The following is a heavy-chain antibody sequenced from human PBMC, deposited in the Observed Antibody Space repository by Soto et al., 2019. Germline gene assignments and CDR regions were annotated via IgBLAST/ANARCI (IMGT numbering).Heavy chain of an antibody. Sequence: ASVKVSCKASGYTFTSYAMHWVRQAPGQRLEWMGWINAGNGNTEYSQKFQGRVTITRDTSASTAYMELSSLRSEDTAVYYCANGGGSYYPFDYWGQGTLVTVSS. CDR3: ANGGGSYYPFDY. D-gene: IGHD1-26*01. V-gene: IGHV1-3*01. CDR2: INAGNGNT. CDR1: GYTFTSYA. J-gene: IGHJ4*02.